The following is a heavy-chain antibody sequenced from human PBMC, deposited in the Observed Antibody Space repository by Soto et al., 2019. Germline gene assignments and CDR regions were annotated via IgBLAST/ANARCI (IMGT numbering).Heavy chain of an antibody. CDR3: ARGGAMGVDD. V-gene: IGHV3-74*01. CDR1: GFTFNTHW. J-gene: IGHJ4*02. D-gene: IGHD1-26*01. CDR2: IYFDGITT. Sequence: LRLSCTASGFTFNTHWMHWVRQAPGKGLVWVSRIYFDGITTNYADSVKGRLTVSRDNAKNTVYLHVNTLRDEDTAVYYCARGGAMGVDDWGQGTRVTVAS.